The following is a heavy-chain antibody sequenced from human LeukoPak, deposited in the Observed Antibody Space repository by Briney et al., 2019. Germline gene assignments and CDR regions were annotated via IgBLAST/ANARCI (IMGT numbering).Heavy chain of an antibody. CDR1: GGSISSSSYY. CDR3: ARGPITMVRGVIIRAPGYFDY. D-gene: IGHD3-10*01. CDR2: IYYSGST. J-gene: IGHJ4*02. V-gene: IGHV4-39*07. Sequence: PSETLSLTCTVSGGSISSSSYYWGWIRQPPGKGLEWIGSIYYSGSTYYNPSLKSRVTISVDTSKNQFSLKLSSVTAADTAVYYCARGPITMVRGVIIRAPGYFDYWGQGTLVTVSS.